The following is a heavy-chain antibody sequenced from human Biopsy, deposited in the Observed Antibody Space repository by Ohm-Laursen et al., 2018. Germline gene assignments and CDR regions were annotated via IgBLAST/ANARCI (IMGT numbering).Heavy chain of an antibody. J-gene: IGHJ4*02. CDR1: GGSIKSYY. Sequence: SEILSLTWPVSGGSIKSYYWNWIRQSPGKGLEWIGFIYYTGHTNYNPSLKSRATISVDTSKNQFSLKVISVTAADTAVYYCARLTGDPSYWGQGILVTVSS. V-gene: IGHV4-59*01. CDR2: IYYTGHT. CDR3: ARLTGDPSY. D-gene: IGHD7-27*01.